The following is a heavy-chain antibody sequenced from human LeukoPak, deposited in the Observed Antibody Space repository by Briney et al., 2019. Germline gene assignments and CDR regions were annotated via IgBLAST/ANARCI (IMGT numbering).Heavy chain of an antibody. CDR1: GFTFGTYA. D-gene: IGHD1-26*01. J-gene: IGHJ4*02. CDR2: ILSDGSIQ. V-gene: IGHV3-30*04. Sequence: GGSLRLSCAASGFTFGTYAMHWVRQAPAKGLEWVAVILSDGSIQNSADSVRGRFIIPRDNSKNTLFLQMNRLRTEDTAVYYCARGAILGGYNLIDDWGQGTLVTVSS. CDR3: ARGAILGGYNLIDD.